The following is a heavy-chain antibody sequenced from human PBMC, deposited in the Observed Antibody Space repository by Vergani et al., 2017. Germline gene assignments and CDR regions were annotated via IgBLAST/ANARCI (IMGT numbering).Heavy chain of an antibody. V-gene: IGHV4-59*01. J-gene: IGHJ6*03. D-gene: IGHD4-17*01. CDR3: ARGGVTTGYYYMDV. Sequence: QVQLQESGPGLVKPSQTLSLTCTVSGGSISSYYWSWIRQPPGKGLEWIGYIYYSGSTNYNPSLKSRVTISVDTSKNQFSLKLSSVTAADTAVYYCARGGVTTGYYYMDVWGKGTTVTVSS. CDR2: IYYSGST. CDR1: GGSISSYY.